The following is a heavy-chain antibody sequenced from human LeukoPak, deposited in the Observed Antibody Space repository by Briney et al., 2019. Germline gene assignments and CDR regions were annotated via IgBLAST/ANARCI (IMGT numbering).Heavy chain of an antibody. CDR1: GGSISSHY. V-gene: IGHV4-59*11. Sequence: PSETLSLTCTVSGGSISSHYWSWIRQPPGKGLEWIGYIYYSGSTNYNPSLKSRVTISVDTSKNQFSLKLSSVTAADTAVYYCARAVGIAARQAYFDYGGQGTLVTVSS. CDR3: ARAVGIAARQAYFDY. D-gene: IGHD6-6*01. CDR2: IYYSGST. J-gene: IGHJ4*02.